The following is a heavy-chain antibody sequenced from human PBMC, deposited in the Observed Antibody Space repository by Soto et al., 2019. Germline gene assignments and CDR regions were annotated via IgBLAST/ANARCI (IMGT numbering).Heavy chain of an antibody. CDR1: GDSLNNHY. V-gene: IGHV4-59*11. CDR3: ARSSMGPVDYSDS. CDR2: IYDSGST. Sequence: PSQTLSLTCSVSGDSLNNHYWTWIRQPPGKGLEWIGNIYDSGSTNYSPALKSRVSMSVDTSKNRFSLKMNSVTAADTAVYYCARSSMGPVDYSDSGGQGTGGNVAS. D-gene: IGHD2-21*01. J-gene: IGHJ4*02.